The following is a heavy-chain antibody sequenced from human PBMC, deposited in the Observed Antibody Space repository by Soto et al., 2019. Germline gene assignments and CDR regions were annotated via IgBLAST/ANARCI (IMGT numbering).Heavy chain of an antibody. V-gene: IGHV1-2*02. CDR2: INPNSGGT. CDR1: GYTFTGYY. CDR3: ARDLRGWQLNYYYYGMDV. D-gene: IGHD2-15*01. Sequence: RASVKVSCKASGYTFTGYYMHWVRQAPGQGLEWMGWINPNSGGTNYAQKFQGRVTMTRDTSISTAYMELSRLRSDDTAVYYCARDLRGWQLNYYYYGMDVWGQGTTVTVSS. J-gene: IGHJ6*02.